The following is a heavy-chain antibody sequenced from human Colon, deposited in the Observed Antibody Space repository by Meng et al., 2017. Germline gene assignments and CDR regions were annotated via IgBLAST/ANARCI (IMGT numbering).Heavy chain of an antibody. CDR1: GASVSSDSHY. CDR2: IYYTGNT. CDR3: ARVNGDFDEAWFDP. J-gene: IGHJ5*02. V-gene: IGHV4-61*03. D-gene: IGHD4-17*01. Sequence: QARLQESGPGLVRPSETLSLTCTVSGASVSSDSHYWSWIRQSPGKGLEWIGYIYYTGNTNYNPSLASRVSMSLDTSKNHFSLHLTSVTAADTAIYYCARVNGDFDEAWFDPWGQGTLVTVSS.